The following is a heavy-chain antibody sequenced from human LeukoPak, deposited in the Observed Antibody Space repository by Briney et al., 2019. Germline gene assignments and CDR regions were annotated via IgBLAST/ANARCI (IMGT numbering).Heavy chain of an antibody. J-gene: IGHJ6*03. CDR2: IYYSGST. D-gene: IGHD3-3*02. Sequence: SETLPLTCTVSGGSISSYYWSWIRQPPGKGLEWIGYIYYSGSTNYNPSLKSRVTISVDTSKNQFSLKLSSVTAADTAVYYCARAFYPGYYSYMAVWGKGTTVTVSS. CDR1: GGSISSYY. V-gene: IGHV4-59*01. CDR3: ARAFYPGYYSYMAV.